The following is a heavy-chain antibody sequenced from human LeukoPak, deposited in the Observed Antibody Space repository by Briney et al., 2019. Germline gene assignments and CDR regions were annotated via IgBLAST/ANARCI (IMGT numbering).Heavy chain of an antibody. CDR2: IYSGGST. J-gene: IGHJ4*02. V-gene: IGHV3-53*01. CDR1: GFIVSSDY. CDR3: ASGGKYCTGGACYGD. D-gene: IGHD2-8*02. Sequence: PGGSLRLSCAASGFIVSSDYISWVSQTPGKGLEWVSVIYSGGSTFYADSVKGRFTISRDNSKNTVYLQMNSLRAEDTAVYYCASGGKYCTGGACYGDWGQGTLVTVSS.